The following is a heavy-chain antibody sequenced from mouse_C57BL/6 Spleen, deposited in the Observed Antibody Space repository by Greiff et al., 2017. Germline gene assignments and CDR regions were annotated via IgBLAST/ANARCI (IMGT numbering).Heavy chain of an antibody. V-gene: IGHV1-82*01. CDR2: IYPGDGDT. CDR3: ARSAYYFDD. CDR1: GYAFSSSW. Sequence: QVQLKESGPELAKPGASVKISCKASGYAFSSSWMHWVKQRPGKGLEWIGRIYPGDGDTNYNGKFKGKATLTADKSSSTAYMQLSSLTSEDSAVYFCARSAYYFDDWGKGTTLTVSS. J-gene: IGHJ2*01. D-gene: IGHD6-1*01.